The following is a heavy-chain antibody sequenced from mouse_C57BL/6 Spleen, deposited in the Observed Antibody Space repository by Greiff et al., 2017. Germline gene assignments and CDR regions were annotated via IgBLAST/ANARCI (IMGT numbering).Heavy chain of an antibody. CDR1: GFTFSSYA. CDR2: ISDGGSYT. Sequence: EVKLVESGGGLVKPGGSLKLSCAASGFTFSSYAMSWVRQTPEKRLEWVATISDGGSYTYYPDNVKGRFTISRDNAKNNLYLQMSHLKSEDTAMYYCARDDGYYFDYWGQGTTLTGSS. CDR3: ARDDGYYFDY. V-gene: IGHV5-4*01. J-gene: IGHJ2*01. D-gene: IGHD2-3*01.